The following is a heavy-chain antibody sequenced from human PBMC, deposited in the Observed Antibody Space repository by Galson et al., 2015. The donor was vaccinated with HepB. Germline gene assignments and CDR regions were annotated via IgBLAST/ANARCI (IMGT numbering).Heavy chain of an antibody. CDR1: GFTFSSYG. CDR3: ARNPHCSSTSCYASYYYYGMDV. J-gene: IGHJ6*02. Sequence: SLRLSCAASGFTFSSYGMHWVHQAPGKGLEWVVVIWYDGSNKYYADSVKGRFTISRDNSKNTLYLQMNSLRAEDTAVYYCARNPHCSSTSCYASYYYYGMDVWGQGTTVTVSS. D-gene: IGHD2-2*01. CDR2: IWYDGSNK. V-gene: IGHV3-33*01.